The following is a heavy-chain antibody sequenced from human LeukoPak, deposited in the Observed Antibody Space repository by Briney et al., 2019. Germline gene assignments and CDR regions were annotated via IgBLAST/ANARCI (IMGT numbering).Heavy chain of an antibody. D-gene: IGHD3-22*01. J-gene: IGHJ4*02. V-gene: IGHV3-30*01. CDR1: GFTFSGYA. Sequence: GGSLRLSCAASGFTFSGYAMHWVRQAPGKGLEWVAVISYDGSNKYYADSVKGRFTISGDNSKNTLYLQMNSLRAEDTAVYYCARDWMDDSSGYWGYFDYWGQGTLVTVSS. CDR2: ISYDGSNK. CDR3: ARDWMDDSSGYWGYFDY.